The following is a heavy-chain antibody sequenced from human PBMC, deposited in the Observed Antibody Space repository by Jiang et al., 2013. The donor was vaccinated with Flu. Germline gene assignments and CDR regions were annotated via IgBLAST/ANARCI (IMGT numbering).Heavy chain of an antibody. CDR3: AREATPGYCSGGSCSTAD. Sequence: AVIWYDGSNKYYADSVKGRFTISRDNSKNTLYLQMNSLGAEDTAVYYCAREATPGYCSGGSCSTADWGQGTLVTVSS. D-gene: IGHD2-15*01. CDR2: IWYDGSNK. V-gene: IGHV3-33*01. J-gene: IGHJ4*02.